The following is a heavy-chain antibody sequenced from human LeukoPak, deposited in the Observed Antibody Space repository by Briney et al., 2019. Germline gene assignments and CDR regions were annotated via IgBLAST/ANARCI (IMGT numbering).Heavy chain of an antibody. D-gene: IGHD3-22*01. J-gene: IGHJ4*02. V-gene: IGHV4-61*02. CDR3: ARDGDYYDSSGNFDY. CDR1: GGSISGGSYY. Sequence: SETLSLTCTVSGGSISGGSYYWSWIRQPAGKGLEWIGRIYASGSTNYNPSLKSRVTISVDTSKNQFSLKLSSVTAADTAVYYCARDGDYYDSSGNFDYWGQGTLVTVSS. CDR2: IYASGST.